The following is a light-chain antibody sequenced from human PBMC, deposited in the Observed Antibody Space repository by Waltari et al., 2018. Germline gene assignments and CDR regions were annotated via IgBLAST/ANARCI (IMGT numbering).Light chain of an antibody. J-gene: IGKJ2*01. CDR1: QGISSY. CDR2: AAS. CDR3: QQLKNYPQT. V-gene: IGKV1-8*01. Sequence: AIRMTQSPSSFSASTGDRVTITCRASQGISSYLAWYQQKPGKAPKLLIYAASTLQSGVPSRFSGSGSGTDFTLTISCLQSEDFATYYCQQLKNYPQTFGRGTKLEIK.